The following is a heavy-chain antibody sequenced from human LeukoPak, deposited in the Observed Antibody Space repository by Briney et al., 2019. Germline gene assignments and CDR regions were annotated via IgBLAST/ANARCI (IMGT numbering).Heavy chain of an antibody. V-gene: IGHV1-2*02. CDR3: ARAYYGDYYYYGMDV. CDR2: INPNSGGT. J-gene: IGHJ6*02. D-gene: IGHD3-10*01. CDR1: GYTITGYY. Sequence: ASVKVSCKASGYTITGYYMHWVRQAPGQGLEWMGWINPNSGGTNYAQKFQGRVTMTRDTSISTAYMELSRLRSDDTAVYYCARAYYGDYYYYGMDVWGQGTTVTVSS.